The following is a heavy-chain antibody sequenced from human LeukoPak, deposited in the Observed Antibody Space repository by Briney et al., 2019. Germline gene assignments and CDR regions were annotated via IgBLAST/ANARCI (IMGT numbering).Heavy chain of an antibody. D-gene: IGHD3-3*01. V-gene: IGHV4-61*05. CDR2: IYYSGST. J-gene: IGHJ6*02. CDR1: GGSISSSSYY. Sequence: SETLSLTCTVSGGSISSSSYYWGWIRQPPGKGLEWIGYIYYSGSTNYNPSLKSRVTISVDTSKNQFSLKLSSVTAADTAVYYCARLVSGYLDVWGQGTTVTVSS. CDR3: ARLVSGYLDV.